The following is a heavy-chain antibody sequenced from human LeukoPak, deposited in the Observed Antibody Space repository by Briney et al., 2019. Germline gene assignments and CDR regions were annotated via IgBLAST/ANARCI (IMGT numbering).Heavy chain of an antibody. J-gene: IGHJ4*02. D-gene: IGHD3-22*01. Sequence: SETLSLTCTVSGASVSNTDFYWGCIRQPPGKGLEWIRSLAYSGSTYYNPSLKSRVTIFGDTSKNQFSLKVTSVTAADTAVCYCARVGGYRVFGDYWGQGTLVTVSS. CDR1: GASVSNTDFY. CDR2: LAYSGST. CDR3: ARVGGYRVFGDY. V-gene: IGHV4-39*01.